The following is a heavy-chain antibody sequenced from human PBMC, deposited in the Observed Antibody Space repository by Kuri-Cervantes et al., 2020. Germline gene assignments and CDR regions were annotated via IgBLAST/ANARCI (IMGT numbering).Heavy chain of an antibody. Sequence: SETLSXXXSVSXGXVSSGSYFWXWIRXXPGXGLEGXGHXXNTGSTNYXPALXXXVTISXXTSXXQFSXXXSSVXXAXXXXYYXXRDXXXWNHFDYWGQGTLVTVSS. V-gene: IGHV4-61*01. D-gene: IGHD1-1*01. CDR2: XXNTGST. CDR1: XGXVSSGSYF. J-gene: IGHJ4*02. CDR3: XRDXXXWNHFDY.